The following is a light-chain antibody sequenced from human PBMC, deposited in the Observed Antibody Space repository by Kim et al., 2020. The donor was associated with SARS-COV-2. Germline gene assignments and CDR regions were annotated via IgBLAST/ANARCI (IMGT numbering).Light chain of an antibody. V-gene: IGLV5-45*01. Sequence: LTCTLRSGRNVATYRIYWYQQKPGSPPQYLLRYRSDSDKQQGSGVPSRFSGSKDASANAGILLISGLQSEDEADYYCMTWYNNAAVFGGGTKLTVL. CDR2: YRSDSDK. CDR1: SGRNVATYR. CDR3: MTWYNNAAV. J-gene: IGLJ2*01.